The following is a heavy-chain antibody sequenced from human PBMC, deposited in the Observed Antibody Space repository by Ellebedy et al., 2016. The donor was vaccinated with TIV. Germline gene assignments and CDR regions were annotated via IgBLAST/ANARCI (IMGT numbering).Heavy chain of an antibody. D-gene: IGHD3-9*01. CDR1: GYTFTSYD. J-gene: IGHJ4*02. V-gene: IGHV1-8*03. CDR3: ARGGDFDWLLPYDY. CDR2: MNPNSGNT. Sequence: AASVKVSCKASGYTFTSYDINWVRQATGQGLEWMGWMNPNSGNTGYAQKFQGRVTITRNTSISTAYMELSSLRSEDTAVYYCARGGDFDWLLPYDYWGQGTLVTVSS.